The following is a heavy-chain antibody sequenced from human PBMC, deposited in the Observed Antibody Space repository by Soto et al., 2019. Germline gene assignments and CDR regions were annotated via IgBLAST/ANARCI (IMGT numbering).Heavy chain of an antibody. J-gene: IGHJ6*02. CDR3: ARRSGSGSYRYYYYGMDV. D-gene: IGHD3-10*01. V-gene: IGHV1-69*01. CDR2: IIPIFGTA. Sequence: QVQLVQSGAEVKKPGSSVKVSCKASGGTFSSYAISWVRQAPGQGLEWMGGIIPIFGTANYAQKFQGRVTITADESTRTAYMELSSLRSEDTAVYYCARRSGSGSYRYYYYGMDVWGQGTTVTVSS. CDR1: GGTFSSYA.